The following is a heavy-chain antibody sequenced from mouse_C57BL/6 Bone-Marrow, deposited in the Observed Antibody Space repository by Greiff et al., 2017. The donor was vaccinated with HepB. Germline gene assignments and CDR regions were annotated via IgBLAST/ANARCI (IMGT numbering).Heavy chain of an antibody. Sequence: EVKLQESGPELVKPGASVKMSCKASGYTFTDYNMHWVKQSHGKSLEWIGYINPNNGGTSYNQKFKGKATLTVNKSSSTAYMELRSLTSEDSAVYYCAREGGSPWFAYWGQGTLVTVSA. CDR1: GYTFTDYN. CDR2: INPNNGGT. D-gene: IGHD1-1*02. CDR3: AREGGSPWFAY. V-gene: IGHV1-22*01. J-gene: IGHJ3*01.